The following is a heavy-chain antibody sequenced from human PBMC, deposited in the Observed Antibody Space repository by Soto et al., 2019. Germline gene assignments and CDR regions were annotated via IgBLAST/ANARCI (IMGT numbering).Heavy chain of an antibody. CDR2: INPATGAA. D-gene: IGHD3-3*01. J-gene: IGHJ3*02. Sequence: QLHLVQSGAVVKKPGASVTVSCSASGYPVTAYYMHWVRQAPGRGLEWMGGINPATGAAKYTQTFPGRVTMTRDTSTITCFRELSGLTSGDTAVFDCARGGGVGVAGSAAFDMWGQGTLVTVSS. V-gene: IGHV1-2*02. CDR3: ARGGGVGVAGSAAFDM. CDR1: GYPVTAYY.